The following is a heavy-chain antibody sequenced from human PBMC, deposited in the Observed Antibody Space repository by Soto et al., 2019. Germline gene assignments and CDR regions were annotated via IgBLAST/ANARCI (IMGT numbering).Heavy chain of an antibody. Sequence: EVQLVESGGGLVQPGGSLRLSCAGSGFTFSSYSMNWVLQAPGKGLEWVSYISSSSSTIYYTDSVKGRFHTSRDNAKNSLNLQMNSLRAEHTAVYYCARGAYLNWFDPWGQGTLVTVSS. CDR2: ISSSSSTI. V-gene: IGHV3-48*01. CDR1: GFTFSSYS. J-gene: IGHJ5*02. CDR3: ARGAYLNWFDP.